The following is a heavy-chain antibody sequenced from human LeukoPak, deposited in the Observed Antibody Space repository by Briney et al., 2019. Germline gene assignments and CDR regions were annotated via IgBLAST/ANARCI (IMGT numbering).Heavy chain of an antibody. D-gene: IGHD3-3*01. CDR3: ASSLTYKFLGYYYYGMDV. CDR2: IYSGGST. CDR1: GFTFSSNY. Sequence: GGSLRLSCAASGFTFSSNYMSWVSQAPGKGLEWVSVIYSGGSTYYADSVKGRFTISRDNSKNTLYLQMNSLRAEDTAVYYCASSLTYKFLGYYYYGMDVWGKGTTVTVSS. V-gene: IGHV3-53*01. J-gene: IGHJ6*04.